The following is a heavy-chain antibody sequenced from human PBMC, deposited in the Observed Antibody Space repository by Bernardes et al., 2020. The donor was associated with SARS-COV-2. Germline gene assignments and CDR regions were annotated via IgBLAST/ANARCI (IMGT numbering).Heavy chain of an antibody. V-gene: IGHV3-30-3*01. Sequence: GGFLSPSRAASGFTLSPYAMHWVRPAPGKGLEWVALISYDGSNKYHADSVKGRFTISRDNSKNTLYLQMNSLRAEDTAVYYCARGYGGNYYYGMDVWGQGTTVTVSS. CDR2: ISYDGSNK. J-gene: IGHJ6*02. CDR1: GFTLSPYA. D-gene: IGHD4-17*01. CDR3: ARGYGGNYYYGMDV.